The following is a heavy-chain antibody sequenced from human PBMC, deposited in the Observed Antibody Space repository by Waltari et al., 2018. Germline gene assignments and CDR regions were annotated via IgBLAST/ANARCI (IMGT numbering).Heavy chain of an antibody. V-gene: IGHV4-31*03. Sequence: QVQLQESGPRLVKPSPTLSLTRTVPGDSITSGGYYWSWIRQHPGKGLEWIGYIYYSGTTYYNPSLKSRVTISIDRSKNQFYLNLTSVTVADTAVYYCAREAYSYGPWGQGTLVTVSS. CDR1: GDSITSGGYY. D-gene: IGHD5-18*01. J-gene: IGHJ5*02. CDR2: IYYSGTT. CDR3: AREAYSYGP.